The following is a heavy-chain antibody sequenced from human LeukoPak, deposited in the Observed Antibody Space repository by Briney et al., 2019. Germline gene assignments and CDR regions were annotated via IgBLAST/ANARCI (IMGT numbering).Heavy chain of an antibody. V-gene: IGHV1-2*02. CDR3: ASPGARSSGCYLGAFDY. CDR1: GYTFTYYY. D-gene: IGHD1-26*01. CDR2: INPNSGGT. Sequence: ASVKVSCKASGYTFTYYYIHWVRQAPGQGLEWMGWINPNSGGTNYAQKFQGRVTMTRDTSISTAYMELSRLRSDDTAVYYCASPGARSSGCYLGAFDYWGQGTQVTVSS. J-gene: IGHJ4*02.